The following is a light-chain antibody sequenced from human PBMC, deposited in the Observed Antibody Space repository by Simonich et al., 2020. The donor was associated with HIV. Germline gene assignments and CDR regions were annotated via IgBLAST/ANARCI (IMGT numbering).Light chain of an antibody. V-gene: IGKV2-29*02. CDR1: QRLLHSDGRTY. CDR3: MQGIHFPYT. J-gene: IGKJ2*01. CDR2: DLS. Sequence: EIVMTQTALSLSVTPGQPASISCKSSQRLLHSDGRTYLYWYLQKPGQSPQLLLYDLSSRFSGVPERFSGSGSGTDFTLHISRVEAEDVGVYYCMQGIHFPYTFGQGTKVEIK.